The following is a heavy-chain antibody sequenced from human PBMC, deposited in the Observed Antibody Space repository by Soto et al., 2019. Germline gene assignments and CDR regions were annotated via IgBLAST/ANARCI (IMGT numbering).Heavy chain of an antibody. CDR2: ISGSGDST. D-gene: IGHD4-4*01. Sequence: GGSLRLSCAASGFIFSACAMAWVRQAPGKGLEWVSTISGSGDSTYYAGSVRGRFTISRDNSKNTLYLQMNSLRAEDTAIYYCAKGDEYDDYSTFDYWGQGTLVTVSS. V-gene: IGHV3-23*01. CDR3: AKGDEYDDYSTFDY. CDR1: GFIFSACA. J-gene: IGHJ4*02.